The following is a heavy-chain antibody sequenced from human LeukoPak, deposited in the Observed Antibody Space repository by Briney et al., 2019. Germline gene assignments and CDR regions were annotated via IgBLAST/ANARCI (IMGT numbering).Heavy chain of an antibody. V-gene: IGHV3-23*01. CDR2: ISNNGGYT. J-gene: IGHJ4*02. CDR1: GFTFSSSA. Sequence: GGSLRLSCAASGFTFSSSAMSWVRQAPGKGLEWVSAISNNGGYTYYADSVQGRFTISRDTSKNTLYLQMNSLRAEDTAVYYCARGRKIFDYWGQGTLVTVSS. D-gene: IGHD5-24*01. CDR3: ARGRKIFDY.